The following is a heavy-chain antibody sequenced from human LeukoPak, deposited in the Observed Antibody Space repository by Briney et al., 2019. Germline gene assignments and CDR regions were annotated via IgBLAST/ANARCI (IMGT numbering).Heavy chain of an antibody. D-gene: IGHD2-15*01. CDR3: ARSVGYYYTMDV. Sequence: GGSLRLSCAASGFTFSSYAMHWIRQAPGRGLEWVSSISGSGTNLYYADSVKGRFTISRDNAKNSLYLQVNSLRAEDTAVYYCARSVGYYYTMDVWGQGTTVTVSS. J-gene: IGHJ6*02. V-gene: IGHV3-21*04. CDR1: GFTFSSYA. CDR2: ISGSGTNL.